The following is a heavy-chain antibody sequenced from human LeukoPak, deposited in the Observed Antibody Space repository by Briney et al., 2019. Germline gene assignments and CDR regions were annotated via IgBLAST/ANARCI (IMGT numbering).Heavy chain of an antibody. J-gene: IGHJ4*02. CDR1: GDSMSSYY. CDR2: IYYSGHT. CDR3: ARDRRDTSMVWDY. D-gene: IGHD5-18*01. Sequence: SETLSLTCTVSGDSMSSYYWSWIRQPPGKGLEWIGYIYYSGHTNYNPSLKSRVTISVDTSKNQFSLKMRSVTAADTAVYYCARDRRDTSMVWDYWGQGTLVTVSS. V-gene: IGHV4-59*01.